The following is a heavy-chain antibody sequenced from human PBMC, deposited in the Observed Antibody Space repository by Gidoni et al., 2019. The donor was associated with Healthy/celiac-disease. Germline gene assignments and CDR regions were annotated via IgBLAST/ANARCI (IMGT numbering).Heavy chain of an antibody. CDR1: YS. CDR2: ISSSSSTI. J-gene: IGHJ3*02. V-gene: IGHV3-48*02. CDR3: ARDGRGSGSYYNGCDAFDI. D-gene: IGHD3-10*01. Sequence: YSMNWVRHAPGKGLGWVSYISSSSSTISYADSVKGRFTFSRDNAKNSLYRQMNSLRDEDTAVYYGARDGRGSGSYYNGCDAFDIWGQGTMVTVSS.